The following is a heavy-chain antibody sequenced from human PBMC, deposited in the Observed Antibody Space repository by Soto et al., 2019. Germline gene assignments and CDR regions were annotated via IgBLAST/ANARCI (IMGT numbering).Heavy chain of an antibody. CDR2: IWYDGSNK. Sequence: QVQLVESGGGVVQPGRSLRLSCAASGFTFSSYGMHWVRQAPGKGLEWVAVIWYDGSNKYYADSVKGRFTISRDNSKNTLYLKMNSLIAEDTAVYYCARDLEPPIYYAFSAWGQGTLVTVSS. J-gene: IGHJ5*02. D-gene: IGHD3-10*01. CDR3: ARDLEPPIYYAFSA. V-gene: IGHV3-33*01. CDR1: GFTFSSYG.